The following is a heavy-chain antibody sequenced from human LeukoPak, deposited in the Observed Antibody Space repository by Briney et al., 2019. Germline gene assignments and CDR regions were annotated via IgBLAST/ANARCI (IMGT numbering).Heavy chain of an antibody. J-gene: IGHJ3*02. D-gene: IGHD6-19*01. CDR1: GGSISSYY. CDR3: ARVIGYSSGWYGDGAFDI. Sequence: SETLSLTCTVSGGSISSYYWSWIRQPPGKGLEWIGYIYYSGSTNYNPSLKSRVTISVDASKNQFSLKLSSVTAADTAVYYCARVIGYSSGWYGDGAFDIWGQGTMVTVSS. CDR2: IYYSGST. V-gene: IGHV4-59*01.